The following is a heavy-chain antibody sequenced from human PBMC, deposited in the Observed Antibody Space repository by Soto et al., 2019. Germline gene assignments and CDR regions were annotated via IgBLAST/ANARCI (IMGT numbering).Heavy chain of an antibody. D-gene: IGHD1-1*01. J-gene: IGHJ3*02. CDR3: AGGANGVDI. CDR2: INAGNGNT. Sequence: QVQLVQSGAEEKKPGASLQVSCKASGYTFTSYAMHWVRQAPGQRLKWMGWINAGNGNTKYSQKFQGRVTITRDTSASTAYMELSSLISEDTAVYYGAGGANGVDIWGQGTMVTVSS. CDR1: GYTFTSYA. V-gene: IGHV1-3*05.